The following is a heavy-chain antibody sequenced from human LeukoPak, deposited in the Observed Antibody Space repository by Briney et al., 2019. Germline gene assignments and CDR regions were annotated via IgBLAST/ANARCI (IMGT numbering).Heavy chain of an antibody. CDR1: GGSISGSNYY. CDR3: ARHLGYKTATAGNVYYIDY. CDR2: IHYSGTA. J-gene: IGHJ4*02. V-gene: IGHV4-39*01. Sequence: SGTLSFTCAVSGGSISGSNYYGGWIRQPPGRGLEWIASIHYSGTAYYNPSLKSRVTISVDTSKNQLSLNLSSVTAADTAVYYCARHLGYKTATAGNVYYIDYWGQGTLVTVSS. D-gene: IGHD6-13*01.